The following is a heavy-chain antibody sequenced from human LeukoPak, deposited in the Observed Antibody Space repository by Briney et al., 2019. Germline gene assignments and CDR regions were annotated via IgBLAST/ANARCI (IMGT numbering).Heavy chain of an antibody. CDR1: GFTFSSYA. V-gene: IGHV3-23*01. CDR3: AKEHREPDGYNLSHYFDY. CDR2: ISGSGGST. Sequence: GGSLRLSCAASGFTFSSYAMSWVRQAPGKGLEWVSAISGSGGSTYYADSVKGRFTISRDNSKNTLYLQMNSLRAEDTAVYYCAKEHREPDGYNLSHYFDYWGQGTLVTVSS. J-gene: IGHJ4*02. D-gene: IGHD5-24*01.